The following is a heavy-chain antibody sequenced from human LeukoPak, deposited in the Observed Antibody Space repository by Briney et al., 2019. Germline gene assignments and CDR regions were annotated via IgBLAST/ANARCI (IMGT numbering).Heavy chain of an antibody. CDR3: ARADMQLVDS. Sequence: PSETLSLTCTVSGGSITGYFWNWIRQSPGKGLEWIGYSYYSGSTNYSPSLRSRVTILVDTSKNQFSLRLRSVTAADTGVYYCARADMQLVDSWGQGTRVIVSS. J-gene: IGHJ5*01. V-gene: IGHV4-59*01. CDR1: GGSITGYF. D-gene: IGHD1-1*01. CDR2: SYYSGST.